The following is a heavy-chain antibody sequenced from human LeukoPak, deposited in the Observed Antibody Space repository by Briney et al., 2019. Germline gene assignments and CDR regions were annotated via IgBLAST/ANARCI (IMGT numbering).Heavy chain of an antibody. J-gene: IGHJ4*02. CDR3: ARGGAYYDILTGRPRLAFDY. D-gene: IGHD3-9*01. CDR2: INPNSGGT. CDR1: GYTFTGYY. Sequence: WASVKVSCKASGYTFTGYYMHWVRQAPGQGLEWMGWINPNSGGTNYAQKFQGRVTMTRDTSISTAYMELSRLRSDDTAVYYCARGGAYYDILTGRPRLAFDYWGQGTLVTVSS. V-gene: IGHV1-2*02.